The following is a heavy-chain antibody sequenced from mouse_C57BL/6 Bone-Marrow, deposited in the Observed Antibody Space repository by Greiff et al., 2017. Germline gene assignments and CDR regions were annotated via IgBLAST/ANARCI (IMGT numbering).Heavy chain of an antibody. J-gene: IGHJ3*01. CDR2: ISYDGSN. CDR1: GYSITSGYY. D-gene: IGHD1-1*01. V-gene: IGHV3-6*01. Sequence: EVKLMESGPGLVKPSQSLSLTCSVTGYSITSGYYWNWIRQFPGNKLEWMGYISYDGSNNYNPSLKNRISITRDTSKNQFFLKLNSVTTEDTATYYCARERVLGFAYWGQGTLVTVSA. CDR3: ARERVLGFAY.